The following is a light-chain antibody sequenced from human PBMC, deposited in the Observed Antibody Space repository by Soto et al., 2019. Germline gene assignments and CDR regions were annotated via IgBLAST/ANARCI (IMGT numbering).Light chain of an antibody. Sequence: EIVMTQSPATLSVSPGEGATLSCRASQSVSSNLAWYQQKPGQAPRLLIYGASTRAIGVPARFSGSGSGTDFTLTITSLQSEDFGVYYCQQYKDWPTTFGQGTKVDIK. CDR3: QQYKDWPTT. CDR1: QSVSSN. CDR2: GAS. J-gene: IGKJ1*01. V-gene: IGKV3-15*01.